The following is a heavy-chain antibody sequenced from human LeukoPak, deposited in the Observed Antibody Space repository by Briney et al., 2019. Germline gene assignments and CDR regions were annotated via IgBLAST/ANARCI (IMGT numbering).Heavy chain of an antibody. Sequence: GGSLRLSCAASGFTFSSYAMSWVRQAPGKGLEWVSAISGSGGSTYYADSVKCRFTISRDNSKNTLYLQMNSLRAEDTAVYYCANAVYDSSGYLYWGQGTLVTVSS. J-gene: IGHJ4*02. V-gene: IGHV3-23*01. CDR1: GFTFSSYA. CDR2: ISGSGGST. D-gene: IGHD3-22*01. CDR3: ANAVYDSSGYLY.